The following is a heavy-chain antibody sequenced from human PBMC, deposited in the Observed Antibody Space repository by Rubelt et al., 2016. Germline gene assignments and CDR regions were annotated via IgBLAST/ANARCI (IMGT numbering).Heavy chain of an antibody. D-gene: IGHD3-3*01. V-gene: IGHV3-30*03. Sequence: VQLVESGGGLVQPGGSLRLSCTASGFTFSSYWMSWVRQAPGKGLEWVAVISYDGSNKYYADSVKGRFTISRDNSKNTLYLQMNSLRAEDTAVYYCARSGYDFWSGYSYFDYWGQGTLVTVSS. J-gene: IGHJ4*02. CDR1: GFTFSSYW. CDR2: ISYDGSNK. CDR3: ARSGYDFWSGYSYFDY.